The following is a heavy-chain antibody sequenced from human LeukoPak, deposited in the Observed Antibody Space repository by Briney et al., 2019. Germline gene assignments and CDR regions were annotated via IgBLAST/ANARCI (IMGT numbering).Heavy chain of an antibody. D-gene: IGHD6-19*01. CDR2: ISYDGSNK. CDR3: ARDQTSGWWFDC. V-gene: IGHV3-30*04. CDR1: GFTFSSYA. J-gene: IGHJ4*02. Sequence: PGGSLRLSCAASGFTFSSYAMHWVRQAPGKGLEWVAVISYDGSNKYYADSVKGRFTISRDNSKNTLYLQMNSLRDEDTAVYFCARDQTSGWWFDCWGQGTLVTVSS.